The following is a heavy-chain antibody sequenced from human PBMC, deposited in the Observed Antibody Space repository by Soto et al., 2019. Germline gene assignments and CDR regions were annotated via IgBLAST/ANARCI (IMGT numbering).Heavy chain of an antibody. CDR3: ARLYYDYV. J-gene: IGHJ6*02. D-gene: IGHD3-3*01. Sequence: GGSLRLSCAGSGFTFGTYSMNWVRQAAGKGLEWIAYISYDSDTIPYADSVKGRFTISRDNAKNSLYLQMNSLRDEDTAVYYCARLYYDYVWGQGTTVTVSS. V-gene: IGHV3-48*02. CDR2: ISYDSDTI. CDR1: GFTFGTYS.